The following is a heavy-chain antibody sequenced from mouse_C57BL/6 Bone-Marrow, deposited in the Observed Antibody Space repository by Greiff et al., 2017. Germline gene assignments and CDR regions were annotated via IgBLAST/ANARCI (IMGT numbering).Heavy chain of an antibody. Sequence: EVKLVESEGGLVQPGSSMKLSCTASGFTFSDYYMAWVRQVPEKGLEWVANINYDGSSTYYLDSLKSRFIISRDNAKNILYLQMSSLKSEDTATYYCARKGFFYWYFDVWGTGTTVTVSS. D-gene: IGHD3-3*01. V-gene: IGHV5-16*01. J-gene: IGHJ1*03. CDR3: ARKGFFYWYFDV. CDR1: GFTFSDYY. CDR2: INYDGSST.